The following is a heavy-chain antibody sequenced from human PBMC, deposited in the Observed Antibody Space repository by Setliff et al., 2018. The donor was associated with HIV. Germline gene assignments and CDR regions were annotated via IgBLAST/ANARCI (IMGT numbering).Heavy chain of an antibody. D-gene: IGHD3-22*01. V-gene: IGHV1-8*02. CDR3: ARARTDYYDRRRRSHYYIDV. Sequence: ASVKVSCKPSGYTFTNYDINWVRQAAGQGLEWMGWMNPDSRNTGYAQRFEGSVTMTWDTSISTAYMELNNVKFEDTAIHYCARARTDYYDRRRRSHYYIDVWARGATVTSP. J-gene: IGHJ6*03. CDR2: MNPDSRNT. CDR1: GYTFTNYD.